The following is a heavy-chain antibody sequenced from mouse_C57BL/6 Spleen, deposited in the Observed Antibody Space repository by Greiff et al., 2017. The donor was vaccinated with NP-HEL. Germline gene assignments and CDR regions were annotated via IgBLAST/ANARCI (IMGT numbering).Heavy chain of an antibody. CDR1: GYTFTDYY. V-gene: IGHV1-26*01. Sequence: EVQLQQSGPELVKPGASVKISCKASGYTFTDYYMNWVKQSHGKSLEWIGDINPNNGGTSYNQKFKGKATLTVDKSSSTAYMELRSLTSEDSAVYYCARRDTTVVYWYFDVWGTGTPVTVSS. J-gene: IGHJ1*03. CDR3: ARRDTTVVYWYFDV. D-gene: IGHD1-1*01. CDR2: INPNNGGT.